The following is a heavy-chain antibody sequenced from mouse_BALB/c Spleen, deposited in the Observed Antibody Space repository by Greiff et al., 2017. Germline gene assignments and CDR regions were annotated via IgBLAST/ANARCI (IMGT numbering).Heavy chain of an antibody. CDR3: AREYGNFWYFDV. J-gene: IGHJ1*01. D-gene: IGHD2-10*02. CDR1: GFTFSSYA. CDR2: ISSGGST. V-gene: IGHV5-6-5*01. Sequence: EVNLVESGGGLVKPGGSLKLSCAASGFTFSSYAMSWVRQTPEKRLEWVASISSGGSTYYPDSVKGRFTISRDNARNILYLQMSSLRSEDTAMYYCAREYGNFWYFDVWGAGTTVTVSS.